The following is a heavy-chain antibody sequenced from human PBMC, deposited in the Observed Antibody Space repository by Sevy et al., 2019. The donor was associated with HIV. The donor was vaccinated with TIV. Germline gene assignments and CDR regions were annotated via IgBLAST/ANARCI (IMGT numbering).Heavy chain of an antibody. Sequence: GGSLRLSCAVSGFPVSSSYMNWVRQAPGKGLEWVSVFYTGSKTDYADSVKGRFTMSRDNSKNTLYLQMNGLRAEDTAVYYCARDNNAYYYGLDVWGQGTTVTVSS. CDR2: FYTGSKT. CDR1: GFPVSSSY. CDR3: ARDNNAYYYGLDV. J-gene: IGHJ6*02. V-gene: IGHV3-53*01.